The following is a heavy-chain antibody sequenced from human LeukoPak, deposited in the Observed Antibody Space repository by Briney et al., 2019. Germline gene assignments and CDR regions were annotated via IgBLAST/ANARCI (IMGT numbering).Heavy chain of an antibody. V-gene: IGHV3-48*03. Sequence: PGGSLRLSCAASGFTFSSYEMNWVSQAPGKGLEWVSYISSSGSSIYYADSVKGRFTISRDNAKNSLYLQMNSLRAEDTAVYYCARDRFSTYDFWSGYPKFDYWGQGTLVTVSS. CDR2: ISSSGSSI. CDR1: GFTFSSYE. CDR3: ARDRFSTYDFWSGYPKFDY. J-gene: IGHJ4*02. D-gene: IGHD3-3*01.